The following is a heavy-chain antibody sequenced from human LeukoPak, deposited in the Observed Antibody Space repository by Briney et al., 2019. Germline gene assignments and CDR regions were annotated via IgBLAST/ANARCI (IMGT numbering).Heavy chain of an antibody. J-gene: IGHJ4*02. V-gene: IGHV3-21*01. Sequence: GGSLRLSCAASGFTFSSYSMNWVRQAPGKGLEWVSSISSSSSYIYYADSVKGRFTISRDNAKNSLYLQMNSLRAEDTAVYYCAREYSGCGGTDYWGQGTLVTVSS. D-gene: IGHD5-12*01. CDR3: AREYSGCGGTDY. CDR1: GFTFSSYS. CDR2: ISSSSSYI.